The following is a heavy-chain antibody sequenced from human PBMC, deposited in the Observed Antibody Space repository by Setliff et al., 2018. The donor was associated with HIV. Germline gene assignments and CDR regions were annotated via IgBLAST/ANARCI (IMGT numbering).Heavy chain of an antibody. CDR3: AREGGSSGNCGYFDY. CDR1: GFTFSDSV. V-gene: IGHV3-30*01. J-gene: IGHJ4*02. CDR2: ISVDGSGK. Sequence: GGSLILSCTASGFTFSDSVMHWVRQPPGKGLEWVAAISVDGSGKFYADSVKGRFTISRDNSRNTLYLQMNSLRDEDTAVYYCAREGGSSGNCGYFDYWGQGTLVTVSS. D-gene: IGHD3-22*01.